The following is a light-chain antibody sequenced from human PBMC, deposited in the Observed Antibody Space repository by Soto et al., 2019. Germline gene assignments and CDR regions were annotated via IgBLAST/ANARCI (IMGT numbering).Light chain of an antibody. J-gene: IGKJ3*01. V-gene: IGKV3-20*01. CDR3: QQYGASPFT. CDR1: RNVYINA. CDR2: GES. Sequence: VLTQSPANLAWSPGDRDTLSCRPSRNVYINALAWFQQKPGRTPTRLLYGESNRATDIPDRCSATGSGTDFSLTISGVEPEDSAVYYCQQYGASPFTFGPG.